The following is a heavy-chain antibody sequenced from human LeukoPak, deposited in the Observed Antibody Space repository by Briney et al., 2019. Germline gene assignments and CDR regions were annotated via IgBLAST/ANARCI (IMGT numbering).Heavy chain of an antibody. CDR2: IRYDGSNK. D-gene: IGHD6-19*01. Sequence: GGSLRLSCAASGFTFSSYGMHWVRQAPGKGLEWVAFIRYDGSNKYYADSVKGRFTITRDNAKNSLYLQMNSLRAEDTAVYYCARDGGSAWFLDYWGQGTLDTVSS. J-gene: IGHJ4*02. CDR3: ARDGGSAWFLDY. CDR1: GFTFSSYG. V-gene: IGHV3-30*02.